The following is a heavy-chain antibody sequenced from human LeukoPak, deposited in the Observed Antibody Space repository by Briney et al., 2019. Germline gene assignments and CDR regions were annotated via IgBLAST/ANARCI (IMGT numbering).Heavy chain of an antibody. CDR2: IRGKANSYAT. J-gene: IGHJ4*02. Sequence: PGGSLKLSCAAPGFTFSGSAMHWVRQASGKGLELVGRIRGKANSYATASAASVTGRFTISRDDSKNTAYLQMNSLKTEDTAVYYCTSRQGGSSWFSFDYWGQGTLVTVSS. D-gene: IGHD6-13*01. CDR1: GFTFSGSA. CDR3: TSRQGGSSWFSFDY. V-gene: IGHV3-73*01.